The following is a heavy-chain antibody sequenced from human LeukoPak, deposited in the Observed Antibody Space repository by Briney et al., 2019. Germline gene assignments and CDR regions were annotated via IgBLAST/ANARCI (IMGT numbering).Heavy chain of an antibody. CDR2: ISGSSDTT. Sequence: PGGSLRLSCAGSGFTFSSYAMSWVRQAPGKGLEWVSVISGSSDTTYYADSVKGRFIISRDNSKNTLYLQMNSLRAEDTAVYYCAKRIGGVKGFDHWGQGALVSVSS. J-gene: IGHJ4*02. V-gene: IGHV3-23*01. D-gene: IGHD3-16*01. CDR3: AKRIGGVKGFDH. CDR1: GFTFSSYA.